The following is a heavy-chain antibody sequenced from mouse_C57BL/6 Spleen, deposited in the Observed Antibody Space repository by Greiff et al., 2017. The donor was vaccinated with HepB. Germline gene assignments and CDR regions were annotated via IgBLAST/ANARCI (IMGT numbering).Heavy chain of an antibody. CDR2: IHPNSGST. D-gene: IGHD1-1*01. J-gene: IGHJ2*01. CDR3: TRPPITTIVDYFDY. V-gene: IGHV1-64*01. CDR1: GYTFTSYW. Sequence: VQLQQPGAELVKPGASVKLSCKASGYTFTSYWMHWVKQRPGQGLEWIGMIHPNSGSTNYNEKFKGKATFTVDKSSSTDYMQLSSLTSEDSADYSCTRPPITTIVDYFDYWGQGTTLTVSS.